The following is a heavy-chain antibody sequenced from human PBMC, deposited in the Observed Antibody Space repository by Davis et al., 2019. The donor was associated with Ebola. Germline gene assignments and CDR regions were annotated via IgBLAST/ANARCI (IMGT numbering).Heavy chain of an antibody. D-gene: IGHD3-22*01. J-gene: IGHJ4*02. CDR1: GGSISSSNW. CDR2: IYHSGST. CDR3: ARGLTYYYDSSGYY. Sequence: SETLSLTCAVSGGSISSSNWWSWVRQPPGKGLEWIGEIYHSGSTNYNPSLKSRVTISVDTSKNQFSLKLRSVTAADTAVYYCARGLTYYYDSSGYYWGQGTLVTVSS. V-gene: IGHV4-4*02.